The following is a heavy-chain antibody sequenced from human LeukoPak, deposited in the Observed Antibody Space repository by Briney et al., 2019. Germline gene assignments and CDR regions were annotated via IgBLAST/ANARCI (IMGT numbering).Heavy chain of an antibody. J-gene: IGHJ4*01. CDR3: ARDVNWNYCDY. V-gene: IGHV3-15*01. CDR2: IKSKTEGGTI. CDR1: GITFSDAW. Sequence: TGGSLRLSCEASGITFSDAWMSWVRQAPGKGLEWVGRIKSKTEGGTIDYAAPVKGRFIISRDDSKNTLYLQMNSLRAEDTAVYYCARDVNWNYCDYWGHGTLVTVSS. D-gene: IGHD1-20*01.